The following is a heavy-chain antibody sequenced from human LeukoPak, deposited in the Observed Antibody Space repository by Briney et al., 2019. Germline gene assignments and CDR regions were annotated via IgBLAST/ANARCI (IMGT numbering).Heavy chain of an antibody. J-gene: IGHJ3*02. Sequence: PGGSLRLSCAASGFTFSSYGMHWVRQAPGKGLEWVAVISYDGSNKYYADSVKGRFTISRDNSKNTLYLQMNSLRAEDTAVYYCAKERAARDAFDIWGQGTMVTVSS. CDR1: GFTFSSYG. CDR3: AKERAARDAFDI. V-gene: IGHV3-30*18. D-gene: IGHD6-6*01. CDR2: ISYDGSNK.